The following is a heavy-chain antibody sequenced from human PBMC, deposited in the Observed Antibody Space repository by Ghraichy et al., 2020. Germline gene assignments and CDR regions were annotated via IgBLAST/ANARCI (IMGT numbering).Heavy chain of an antibody. CDR3: AREEVAADFDY. Sequence: SCAASGFTFSSYAMHWVRQAPGKGLEWVAVISYDGSNKYYADSVKGRFTISRDNSKNTLYLQMNSLRAEDTAVYYCAREEVAADFDYWGQGTLVTVSS. CDR2: ISYDGSNK. CDR1: GFTFSSYA. V-gene: IGHV3-30-3*01. J-gene: IGHJ4*02.